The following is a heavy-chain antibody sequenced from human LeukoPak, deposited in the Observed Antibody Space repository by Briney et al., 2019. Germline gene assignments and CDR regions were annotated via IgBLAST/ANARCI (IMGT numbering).Heavy chain of an antibody. CDR3: ARGLPTRPYYDFWSGYIFDY. D-gene: IGHD3-3*01. J-gene: IGHJ4*02. CDR2: ISAYNGNT. Sequence: ASVKVSCKASGYTFTSYGISWVRQAPGQGLEWMGWISAYNGNTNYAQKLQGRVTMTTDTSTSTAYMELSSLRSEDTAVYYCARGLPTRPYYDFWSGYIFDYWGQGTLVTVSS. CDR1: GYTFTSYG. V-gene: IGHV1-18*01.